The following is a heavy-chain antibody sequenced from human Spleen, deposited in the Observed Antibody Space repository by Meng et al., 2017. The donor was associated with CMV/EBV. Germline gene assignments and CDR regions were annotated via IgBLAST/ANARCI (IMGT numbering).Heavy chain of an antibody. CDR1: GFTVSSNY. J-gene: IGHJ4*02. Sequence: GSLRLSCAASGFTVSSNYMSWVRQAPGKGLEWVSVIYSGGSTYYADSVKGRVTISRDNSKNTLYLQMNSRRAEDTAVYYCARDRMPRGELVHYWGQGTLVTVSS. V-gene: IGHV3-53*01. CDR2: IYSGGST. CDR3: ARDRMPRGELVHY. D-gene: IGHD3-16*01.